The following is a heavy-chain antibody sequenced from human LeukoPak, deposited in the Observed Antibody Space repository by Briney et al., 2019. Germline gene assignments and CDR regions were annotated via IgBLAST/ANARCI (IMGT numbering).Heavy chain of an antibody. V-gene: IGHV3-23*01. D-gene: IGHD3-16*02. Sequence: GGSLRLSCAASGFTFSDYAMTWVRQAAGPGLELVSSISDTGRRTYYTDSVKGRFTISRDDSKKAVYLEMSTLRVEDTAIYFCGRHDSFIPFWGQGTLVTVSS. CDR3: GRHDSFIPF. CDR1: GFTFSDYA. CDR2: ISDTGRRT. J-gene: IGHJ4*02.